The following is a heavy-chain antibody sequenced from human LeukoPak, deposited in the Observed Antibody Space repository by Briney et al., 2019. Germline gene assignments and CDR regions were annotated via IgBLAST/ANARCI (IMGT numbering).Heavy chain of an antibody. V-gene: IGHV4-34*01. J-gene: IGHJ4*02. D-gene: IGHD2-2*01. CDR2: INHSGST. CDR1: GGSFSGYY. CDR3: ALLAAMNLGGDY. Sequence: SETLSLASAVYGGSFSGYYWSWIRPPPGTRRDWIGEINHSGSTNYNPSLKRRVTISVDTSKNQFSLKLSSGTAADTAVYYCALLAAMNLGGDYWGQGTLVTVSS.